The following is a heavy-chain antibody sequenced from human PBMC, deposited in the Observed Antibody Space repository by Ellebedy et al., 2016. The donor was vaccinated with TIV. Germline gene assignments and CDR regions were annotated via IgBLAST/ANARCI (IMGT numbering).Heavy chain of an antibody. Sequence: AASVKVSCKASGGTFSNHVINWMRQAPGQGLEWMGRIIPTPGIADYAQKFQGRLTIIADKSTRTVYMELSSLRSEDTAVYYCARSVESRGFIIRSYYWGQGTLVIVSS. V-gene: IGHV1-69*04. J-gene: IGHJ4*02. D-gene: IGHD3-16*01. CDR3: ARSVESRGFIIRSYY. CDR1: GGTFSNHV. CDR2: IIPTPGIA.